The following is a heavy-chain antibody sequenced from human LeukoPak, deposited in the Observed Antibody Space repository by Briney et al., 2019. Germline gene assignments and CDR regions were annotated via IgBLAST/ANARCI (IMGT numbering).Heavy chain of an antibody. Sequence: GGSLRLTCAASGFTFSSYSMNWVRQAPAKGLEWVSSISSSSSYIYYPDSVKGRFTISRDNAKNSLYLQMNSLSAEDTAVYYCARDPYSSSYYYYYMDVWGKGTTVTVSS. CDR3: ARDPYSSSYYYYYMDV. CDR1: GFTFSSYS. D-gene: IGHD6-6*01. V-gene: IGHV3-21*01. J-gene: IGHJ6*03. CDR2: ISSSSSYI.